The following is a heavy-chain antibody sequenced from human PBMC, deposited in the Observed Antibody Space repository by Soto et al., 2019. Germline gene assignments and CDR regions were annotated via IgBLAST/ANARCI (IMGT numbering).Heavy chain of an antibody. CDR1: AGTLSSYA. D-gene: IGHD5-12*01. CDR2: IIPIFGTA. V-gene: IGHV1-69*13. Sequence: XSGKVSCKASAGTLSSYAISWVRQAPGQGLEWMGGIIPIFGTANYAQKFQGRVTITADESTSTAYMELSSLRSEDTAVYYCASALNVDIVGNYYYGMDVWGQGTTVTASS. CDR3: ASALNVDIVGNYYYGMDV. J-gene: IGHJ6*02.